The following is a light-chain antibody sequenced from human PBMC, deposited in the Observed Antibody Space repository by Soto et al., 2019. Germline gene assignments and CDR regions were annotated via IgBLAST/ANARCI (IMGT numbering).Light chain of an antibody. CDR2: EVS. Sequence: QSVLTQPPSVSGSPAQSVAISCTGTSSDVGSYNRVAWYQQSPGTAPKLMIYEVSNRPSGVPDRFSGSKSGNTASLTISGLQAEDEADYYCSSFTSSSTYVFGTETKVTVL. V-gene: IGLV2-18*02. J-gene: IGLJ1*01. CDR1: SSDVGSYNR. CDR3: SSFTSSSTYV.